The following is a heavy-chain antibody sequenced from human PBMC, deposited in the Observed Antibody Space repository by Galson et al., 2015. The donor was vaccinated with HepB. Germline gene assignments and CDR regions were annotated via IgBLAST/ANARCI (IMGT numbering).Heavy chain of an antibody. V-gene: IGHV3-21*01. J-gene: IGHJ5*02. D-gene: IGHD3-22*01. CDR3: AKGGPGRITMMINKSLGFDP. Sequence: SLRLSCAGSGFIFSGYAMNWVRQAPGKGLEWVAAISRTSSYIYYAESVKGRFTISRDNAKDSVYLQMNSLRAEDTAVYYCAKGGPGRITMMINKSLGFDPWGQGTLVTVSS. CDR1: GFIFSGYA. CDR2: ISRTSSYI.